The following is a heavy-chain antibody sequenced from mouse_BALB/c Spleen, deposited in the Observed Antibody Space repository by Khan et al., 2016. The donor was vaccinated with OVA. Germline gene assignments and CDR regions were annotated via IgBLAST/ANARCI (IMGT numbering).Heavy chain of an antibody. CDR2: ISYSGST. CDR3: ATLIRWFAS. CDR1: GYSITSDYA. V-gene: IGHV3-2*02. J-gene: IGHJ3*01. Sequence: EVQLQESGPGLVKPSQSLSLTCTVTGYSITSDYAWNWIRQFPGNKLEWMGYISYSGSTSYNPSLKSRISITRDTSKNQFFLQLNSVTTEDTATYYCATLIRWFASWGQGTLVTVSA.